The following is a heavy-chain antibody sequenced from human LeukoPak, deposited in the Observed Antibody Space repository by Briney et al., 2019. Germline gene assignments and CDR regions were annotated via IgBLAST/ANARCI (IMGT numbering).Heavy chain of an antibody. D-gene: IGHD4-17*01. Sequence: GSLRLSCAASGFTFSSYAMSWVRQAPGKGLEWVSAISGSGGSTYYADSVKGRFTISRDNSKNTLYLQMNSLRAEDTAVYYCARTVYGDYHFDYWGQGTLVTVSS. CDR2: ISGSGGST. V-gene: IGHV3-23*01. CDR1: GFTFSSYA. CDR3: ARTVYGDYHFDY. J-gene: IGHJ4*02.